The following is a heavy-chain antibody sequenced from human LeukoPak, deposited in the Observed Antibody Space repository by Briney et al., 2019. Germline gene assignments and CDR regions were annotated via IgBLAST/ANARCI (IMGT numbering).Heavy chain of an antibody. CDR3: ARDGWQQLGKNYYYYGMDV. V-gene: IGHV3-53*01. CDR2: IYSGGST. Sequence: GGSLRLSCAASGFTVSSNYMSWVRQAPGKGLEWVSVIYSGGSTYYADSVKGRFTISRDNSKNTLYLQMNSLRAEDTAVYYCARDGWQQLGKNYYYYGMDVWGQGTTVNVSS. CDR1: GFTVSSNY. D-gene: IGHD6-13*01. J-gene: IGHJ6*02.